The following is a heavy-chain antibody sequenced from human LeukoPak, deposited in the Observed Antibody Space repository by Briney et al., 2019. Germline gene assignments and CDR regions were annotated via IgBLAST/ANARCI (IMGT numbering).Heavy chain of an antibody. D-gene: IGHD6-13*01. V-gene: IGHV3-74*01. CDR3: ARLGTAEGTLEDY. CDR2: INNDGSDT. Sequence: GGSLRLSCAAFGFIFSSYWMHWVRQAPGKGLVWVSRINNDGSDTSYADSVKGRFAISRDNATSTLYLQTNSLRPEDTAVYYCARLGTAEGTLEDYWGQGTLVPVSS. CDR1: GFIFSSYW. J-gene: IGHJ4*02.